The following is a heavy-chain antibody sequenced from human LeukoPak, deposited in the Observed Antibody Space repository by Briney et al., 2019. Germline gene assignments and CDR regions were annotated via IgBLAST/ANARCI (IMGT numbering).Heavy chain of an antibody. Sequence: SGTLSLTCAVSGDSISSSNWWSWIRQPPGKGLEWIGEIYPSGSTSYNPSLNSRVIISVDKSKNQFSLNLTYVTAADTAVYYCARVGHPTPRRVLSAVTIPTAGAFDIWGQGTLVTVSS. D-gene: IGHD4-17*01. V-gene: IGHV4-4*02. CDR2: IYPSGST. J-gene: IGHJ3*02. CDR1: GDSISSSNW. CDR3: ARVGHPTPRRVLSAVTIPTAGAFDI.